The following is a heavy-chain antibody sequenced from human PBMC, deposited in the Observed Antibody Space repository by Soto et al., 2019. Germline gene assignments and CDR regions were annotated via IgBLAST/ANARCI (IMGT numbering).Heavy chain of an antibody. Sequence: GASVKVSCKASGGTFSSYAISWVRQAPGQGLEWMGGIIPIFGTANYAQKFQGRVTITADESTSTAYMELSSLRSEDTAVYYCARDLALVVPAAIIKGVYYYGMDVWGQGTTVTVSS. CDR2: IIPIFGTA. CDR1: GGTFSSYA. J-gene: IGHJ6*02. V-gene: IGHV1-69*13. CDR3: ARDLALVVPAAIIKGVYYYGMDV. D-gene: IGHD2-2*01.